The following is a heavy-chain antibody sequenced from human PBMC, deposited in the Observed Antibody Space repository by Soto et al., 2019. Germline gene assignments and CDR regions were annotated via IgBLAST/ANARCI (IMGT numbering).Heavy chain of an antibody. CDR1: GFTFSSYA. D-gene: IGHD3-9*01. CDR3: AKDVHYDIVTGIEYFDH. CDR2: ISGTGRVT. J-gene: IGHJ1*01. V-gene: IGHV3-23*01. Sequence: EVQLLESGGGLVQPGESLKISCAVSGFTFSSYAMSWVRQAPGKGLEWVSGISGTGRVTNYAESVKGRFTISRDNPKNTLSLEMKRLRAEDTAVYYCAKDVHYDIVTGIEYFDHWGQGTLVTVSS.